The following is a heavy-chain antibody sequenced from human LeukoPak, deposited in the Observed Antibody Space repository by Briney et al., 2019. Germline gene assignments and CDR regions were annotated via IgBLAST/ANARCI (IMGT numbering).Heavy chain of an antibody. CDR2: ISGSGGST. V-gene: IGHV3-23*01. CDR1: GFTFSSYA. J-gene: IGHJ4*02. Sequence: GGSLRLSCAASGFTFSSYAISWVRQAPGKGLEWVSAISGSGGSTYYADSVKGRFTISRDNSKNTLYLQMNSLRAEDTAVYYCAKSDSSGWHGDYWGQGTLVTVSS. CDR3: AKSDSSGWHGDY. D-gene: IGHD6-19*01.